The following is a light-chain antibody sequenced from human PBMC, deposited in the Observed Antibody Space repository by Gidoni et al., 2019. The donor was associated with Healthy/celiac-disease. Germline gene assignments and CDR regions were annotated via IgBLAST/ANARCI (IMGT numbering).Light chain of an antibody. CDR2: KAS. V-gene: IGKV1-5*03. J-gene: IGKJ2*01. CDR3: QQYNSYPYT. Sequence: DIQMTQSPSTLSASVGDRVTITCRASQSISSWLAWYQQKPGKAPKLLIYKASSLESGVPSRFSGSGAGTEFTLTIRSLQPDDFATYYCQQYNSYPYTFGQXTKLEIK. CDR1: QSISSW.